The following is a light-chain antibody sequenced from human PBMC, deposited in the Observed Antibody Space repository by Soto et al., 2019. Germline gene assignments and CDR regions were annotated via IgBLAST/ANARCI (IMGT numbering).Light chain of an antibody. V-gene: IGKV3-20*01. CDR3: QQYGSSFRT. CDR1: QSVRSSY. CDR2: GAS. J-gene: IGKJ1*01. Sequence: EIVLTQSPGTLSLSPGERATLSCRASQSVRSSYLAWYQQKPGQAPRLLIYGASSRATGIPDRFSGSGSGTDFTLTISRLEPEDFAVYYCQQYGSSFRTFGQGTKVDIK.